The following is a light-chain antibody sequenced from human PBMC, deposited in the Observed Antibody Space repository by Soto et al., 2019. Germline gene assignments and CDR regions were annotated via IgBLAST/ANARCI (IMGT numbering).Light chain of an antibody. CDR3: QQYFSYPYT. CDR1: HRLNTY. CDR2: GAS. J-gene: IGKJ2*01. Sequence: AIRMTQSPSSLSASIGDRVTFTCRASHRLNTYLAWYQQKPGKAPKLLIYGASTLQSGVPSRFSGSGSGTDFTLPISSLQSEDFATYYCQQYFSYPYTFGQGTKLEIK. V-gene: IGKV1-8*01.